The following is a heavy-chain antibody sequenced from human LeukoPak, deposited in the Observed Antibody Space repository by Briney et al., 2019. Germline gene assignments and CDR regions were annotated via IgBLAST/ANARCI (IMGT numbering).Heavy chain of an antibody. CDR3: ASTEGGIAAAGLDY. Sequence: ASVKVSCKASGYTFTSYGISWVRQAPGQGLEWMGWISAYNGNTNYAQKLQGRVTMTTDTSTSTAYMELRSLRSEDTAVYYCASTEGGIAAAGLDYWGQGTLVTVSS. CDR2: ISAYNGNT. J-gene: IGHJ4*02. D-gene: IGHD6-13*01. CDR1: GYTFTSYG. V-gene: IGHV1-18*01.